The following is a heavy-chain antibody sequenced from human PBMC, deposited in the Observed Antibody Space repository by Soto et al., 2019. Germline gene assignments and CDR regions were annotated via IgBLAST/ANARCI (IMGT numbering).Heavy chain of an antibody. V-gene: IGHV4-39*07. CDR3: ARVSIVVVPAAYYYGMYV. D-gene: IGHD2-2*01. Sequence: PSETLSLTCTVSGGSINSSTYYWGWIRQPPGKGLEWIASIYYSGRTHYNPSLKSRVTISVDTSKNQFSLKLSSVTAADTAVYYCARVSIVVVPAAYYYGMYVWGQGTTVTGSS. J-gene: IGHJ6*02. CDR1: GGSINSSTYY. CDR2: IYYSGRT.